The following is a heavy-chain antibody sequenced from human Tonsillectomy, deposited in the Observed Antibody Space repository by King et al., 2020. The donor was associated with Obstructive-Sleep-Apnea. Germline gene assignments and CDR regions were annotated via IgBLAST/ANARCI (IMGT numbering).Heavy chain of an antibody. Sequence: VQLVESGGGLVQPGGSLRLSCGASGFTFSSSAMSWVRQAPGKGLEWVSLVSGSGGSTYYADSVKGRFTISRDNSKNTLYLQMNSLRAEDTAVYYCAKDARYGDDRPPFDHWGQGTLVTVSS. D-gene: IGHD4-17*01. J-gene: IGHJ4*02. CDR1: GFTFSSSA. V-gene: IGHV3-23*04. CDR2: VSGSGGST. CDR3: AKDARYGDDRPPFDH.